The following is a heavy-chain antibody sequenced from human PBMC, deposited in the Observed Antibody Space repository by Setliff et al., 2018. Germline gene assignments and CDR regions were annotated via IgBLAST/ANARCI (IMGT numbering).Heavy chain of an antibody. V-gene: IGHV3-23*01. J-gene: IGHJ4*02. Sequence: GGSLRLSCGTSGFTFSSYAMSWVRQAPGKGLEWVSAISGSGGSTYYADSVKGRFTISRDNSKNTLYLQMNSLRAEDTAVYYCAKELGNIAAAGTVDYWGQGTLVTVSS. CDR1: GFTFSSYA. CDR2: ISGSGGST. D-gene: IGHD6-13*01. CDR3: AKELGNIAAAGTVDY.